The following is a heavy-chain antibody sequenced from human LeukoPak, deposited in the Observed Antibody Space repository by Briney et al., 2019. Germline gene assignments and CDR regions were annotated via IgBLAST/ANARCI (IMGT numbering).Heavy chain of an antibody. V-gene: IGHV3-23*01. D-gene: IGHD4-23*01. J-gene: IGHJ6*03. CDR1: GFTFSSYA. CDR3: AKLQIRWQTRGSMDV. Sequence: PGGSLRLSCAASGFTFSSYAMSWVRQAPGKGLEWVSAISGSGGSTYYADSVKGRFTISRDNSKNTLYLQMNSLRAEDTAVYYCAKLQIRWQTRGSMDVWGKGTTVTVSS. CDR2: ISGSGGST.